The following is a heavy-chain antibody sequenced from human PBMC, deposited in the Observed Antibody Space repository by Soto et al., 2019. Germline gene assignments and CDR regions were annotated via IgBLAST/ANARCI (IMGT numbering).Heavy chain of an antibody. D-gene: IGHD1-26*01. V-gene: IGHV3-33*01. CDR2: IWYDGSNK. J-gene: IGHJ4*02. CDR1: GFTFSSYG. CDR3: AREGRIVGATTLDY. Sequence: QVQLVESGGGVVQPGRSLRLSCAASGFTFSSYGMHWVRQAPGKGLEWVAVIWYDGSNKYYADSVKGRFTISRDNSKNTLCLQMNSLRAEDTAVYYCAREGRIVGATTLDYWGQGTLVTVSS.